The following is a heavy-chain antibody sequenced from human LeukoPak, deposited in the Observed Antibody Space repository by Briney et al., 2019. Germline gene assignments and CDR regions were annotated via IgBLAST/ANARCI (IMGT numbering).Heavy chain of an antibody. CDR1: GYTFTSYY. V-gene: IGHV1-18*04. D-gene: IGHD3-3*01. J-gene: IGHJ4*02. Sequence: VASVKVSCKASGYTFTSYYIHWVRQAPGQGLEWMGWISAYNGNTNYAQKLQGRVTMTTDTSTSTAYMELRSLRSDDTAVYYCARDGPHLGVVMLDYWGQGTLVTVSS. CDR2: ISAYNGNT. CDR3: ARDGPHLGVVMLDY.